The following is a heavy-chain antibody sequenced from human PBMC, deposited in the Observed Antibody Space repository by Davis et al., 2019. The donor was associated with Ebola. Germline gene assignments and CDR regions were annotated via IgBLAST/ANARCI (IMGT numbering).Heavy chain of an antibody. CDR3: AREMRGLGALDL. CDR2: ISSRGDTD. CDR1: GFTFSDHG. J-gene: IGHJ3*01. Sequence: GESLKISCAASGFTFSDHGMHWFRRAPGKGLEWVAVISSRGDTDYYADSVKGRFTISRDNSKNMLFLQMNSLRVEDTAVYYCAREMRGLGALDLWGQGTMVAVSS. D-gene: IGHD3-16*01. V-gene: IGHV3-30*03.